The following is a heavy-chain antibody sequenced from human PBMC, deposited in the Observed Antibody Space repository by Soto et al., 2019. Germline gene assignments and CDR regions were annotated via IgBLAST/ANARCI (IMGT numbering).Heavy chain of an antibody. CDR2: ISGSGGST. J-gene: IGHJ4*02. V-gene: IGHV3-23*01. CDR3: AKDKTIFSVVVTAASLYFDY. D-gene: IGHD2-21*02. CDR1: GFTFSSYA. Sequence: GGSLRLSCAASGFTFSSYAMSWVRQAPGKGLEWVSAISGSGGSTYYADSVKGRFTISRDNSKNTLYLQMNSLRAEDTAVYYCAKDKTIFSVVVTAASLYFDYWGQGTLVTVSS.